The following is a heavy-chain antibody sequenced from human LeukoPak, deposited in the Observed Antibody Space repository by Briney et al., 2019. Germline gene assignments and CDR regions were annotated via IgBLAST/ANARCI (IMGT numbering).Heavy chain of an antibody. J-gene: IGHJ4*02. D-gene: IGHD3-22*01. Sequence: PGGSLRLSCAASGFTFRSYAMSWVRQAPGKGLQWVSSISDSGSTTFHADSVKGRFTISRDNSKNTLYLQMNSLRAEDTAVYYCAKDPDGDYYDSSGYLHWGQGTLVTVSS. CDR3: AKDPDGDYYDSSGYLH. V-gene: IGHV3-23*01. CDR1: GFTFRSYA. CDR2: ISDSGSTT.